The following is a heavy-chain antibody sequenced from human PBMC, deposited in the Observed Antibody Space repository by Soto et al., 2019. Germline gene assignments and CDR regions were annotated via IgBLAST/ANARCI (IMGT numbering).Heavy chain of an antibody. V-gene: IGHV2-70*01. D-gene: IGHD3-22*01. CDR1: GFSLSTSGMC. CDR3: ARTDLYYYDSSGHGGAWFDP. CDR2: IDWDDDK. J-gene: IGHJ5*02. Sequence: SGPTLVNPTQTLTLTCTFSGFSLSTSGMCVSWIRQPPGKALEWLALIDWDDDKYYSTSLKTRLTISKDTSKNQVVLTMTNMDPVDTATYYCARTDLYYYDSSGHGGAWFDPWGQGTLVTVSS.